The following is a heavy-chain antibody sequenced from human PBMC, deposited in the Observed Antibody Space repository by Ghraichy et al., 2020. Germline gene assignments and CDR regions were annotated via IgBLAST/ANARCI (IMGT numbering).Heavy chain of an antibody. D-gene: IGHD5-12*01. V-gene: IGHV3-33*01. CDR1: GFTFSSYG. CDR3: ARTSGGYDNYFDY. J-gene: IGHJ4*02. Sequence: RGSLRLSCAASGFTFSSYGMHWVRQAPGKGLEWVAVIWYDGSNKYYADSVKGRFTISRDNSKNTLYLQMNSLRAEDTAVYYCARTSGGYDNYFDYWGQGTLVTVSS. CDR2: IWYDGSNK.